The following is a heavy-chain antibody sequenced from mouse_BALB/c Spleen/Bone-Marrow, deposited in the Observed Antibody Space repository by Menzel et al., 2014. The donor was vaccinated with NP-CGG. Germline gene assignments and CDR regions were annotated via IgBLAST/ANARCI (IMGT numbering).Heavy chain of an antibody. D-gene: IGHD4-1*01. Sequence: EVKLQESGGGLVKPGGSLKLSCAASGFTFSSYAMSWVRRTPEKRLEWVATISSVGSYTYYPDSVKGRFTISRDNDKNTLYLQMSSLRSEDTAMYYCTRGGNWDDFVYWGQGPPRTVSS. V-gene: IGHV5-9-1*01. J-gene: IGHJ2*01. CDR3: TRGGNWDDFVY. CDR2: ISSVGSYT. CDR1: GFTFSSYA.